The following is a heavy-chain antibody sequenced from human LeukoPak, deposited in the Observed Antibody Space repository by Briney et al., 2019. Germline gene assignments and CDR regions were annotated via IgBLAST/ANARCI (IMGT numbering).Heavy chain of an antibody. CDR2: MNPNSGNT. CDR3: ALIGGAAAGTKYWFDP. D-gene: IGHD6-13*01. Sequence: ASVKVSCKASGYTFTSYDINWVRQATGQGLEWMGWMNPNSGNTGYAQKFQGRVTITRNTSISTAYMELSSLRSDDTAVYYCALIGGAAAGTKYWFDPWGQGTLDTVSS. CDR1: GYTFTSYD. J-gene: IGHJ5*02. V-gene: IGHV1-8*03.